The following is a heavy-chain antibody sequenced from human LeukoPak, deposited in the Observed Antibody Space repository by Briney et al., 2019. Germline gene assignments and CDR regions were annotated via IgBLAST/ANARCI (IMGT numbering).Heavy chain of an antibody. CDR3: ATIKVRANNYDTDGFEY. CDR2: IKQDGDEK. CDR1: GFTLSSFW. V-gene: IGHV3-7*05. J-gene: IGHJ4*02. D-gene: IGHD3-10*01. Sequence: GGSLRLSCAASGFTLSSFWMSWVRQAPGKGLEWVANIKQDGDEKYYADSVKGRFTISRDNAKNSLYLQMNSLRAEDTAVYYCATIKVRANNYDTDGFEYWGQGTLVTVSS.